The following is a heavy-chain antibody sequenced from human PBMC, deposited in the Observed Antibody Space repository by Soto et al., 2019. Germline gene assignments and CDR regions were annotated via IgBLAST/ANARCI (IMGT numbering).Heavy chain of an antibody. J-gene: IGHJ5*02. D-gene: IGHD5-18*01. CDR2: VNSDGTGT. CDR3: ARRAPGYSYGKVDL. CDR1: GFTFTMYW. Sequence: PGGSLRLSCEASGFTFTMYWMHWVRQAPGKGLVWVSRVNSDGTGTTYADSVKGRFTVSRDNAKNSVFLQMDSLRAEDAGVYFCARRAPGYSYGKVDLCGQGTMVTVSS. V-gene: IGHV3-74*01.